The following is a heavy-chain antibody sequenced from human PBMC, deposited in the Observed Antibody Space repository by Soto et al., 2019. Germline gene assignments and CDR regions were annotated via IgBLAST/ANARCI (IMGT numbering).Heavy chain of an antibody. V-gene: IGHV1-8*01. J-gene: IGHJ3*02. CDR2: MNPNSGNT. CDR1: GYTFTSYD. CDR3: ARRQSPFNWNYARDAFDI. D-gene: IGHD1-7*01. Sequence: ASVKVSCKASGYTFTSYDINWVRQATGQGLEWMGWMNPNSGNTGYAQKFQGRVTMTRNTSISTAYMELSSLRSEDTAVYYCARRQSPFNWNYARDAFDIWGQGTMVTVSS.